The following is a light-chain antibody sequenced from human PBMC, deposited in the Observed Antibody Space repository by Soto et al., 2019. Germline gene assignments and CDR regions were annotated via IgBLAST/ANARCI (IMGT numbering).Light chain of an antibody. CDR1: SSNIGAGYD. Sequence: QSVLTQPPSVSGAPGQRVTISCTGSSSNIGAGYDVHWYQQLPGTAPKLLIYGNSNRPSGVPDRFSGSKSGTSASLAITGLQAEDEADYYSQSYDSSLRYVFGTGTKLTVL. J-gene: IGLJ1*01. CDR2: GNS. CDR3: QSYDSSLRYV. V-gene: IGLV1-40*01.